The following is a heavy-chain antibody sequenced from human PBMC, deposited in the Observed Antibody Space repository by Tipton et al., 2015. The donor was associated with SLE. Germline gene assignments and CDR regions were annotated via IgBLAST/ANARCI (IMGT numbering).Heavy chain of an antibody. J-gene: IGHJ4*02. Sequence: SLRLSCAASGFTFSSYDMHWVRQAPGKGLEWVAIIWYDGSNKYYADSVKGRFTISRDNSKNTLYLQMNSLRAEDTAVYYCARYRVSTMFGLPDYWGQGTLVTVSS. CDR3: ARYRVSTMFGLPDY. CDR2: IWYDGSNK. D-gene: IGHD3-3*01. CDR1: GFTFSSYD. V-gene: IGHV3-33*01.